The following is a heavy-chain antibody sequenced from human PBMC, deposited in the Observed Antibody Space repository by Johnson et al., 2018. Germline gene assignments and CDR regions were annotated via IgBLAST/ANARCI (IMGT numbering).Heavy chain of an antibody. CDR3: ARVRLLWFGEVLSVSHYIDY. CDR2: INHSKST. CDR1: GGSFSGYY. J-gene: IGHJ4*02. Sequence: QVQLQQWGAGLLKPSEPLSLTCAVYGGSFSGYYWSWIRQPPGKGLEWIGEINHSKSTNYKPSLKSRVTMSVDTPKNQFSLKLTTVTAAGTAVYYCARVRLLWFGEVLSVSHYIDYWGQGTPVTVSS. V-gene: IGHV4-34*01. D-gene: IGHD3-10*01.